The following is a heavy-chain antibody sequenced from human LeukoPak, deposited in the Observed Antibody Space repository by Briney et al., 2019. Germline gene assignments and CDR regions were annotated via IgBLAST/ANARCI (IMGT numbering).Heavy chain of an antibody. CDR1: GFTFSSYA. J-gene: IGHJ6*03. CDR3: ARALDCSSTSCYRYYYYMDV. V-gene: IGHV3-64*01. CDR2: ISSNGGST. D-gene: IGHD2-2*02. Sequence: GGSLRLSCAASGFTFSSYAMHWVRQAPGKGLEYVSAISSNGGSTYYANSVKGRFTISRGNSKNTLYLQMGSLRAEDMAVYYCARALDCSSTSCYRYYYYMDVWGKGTTVTVSS.